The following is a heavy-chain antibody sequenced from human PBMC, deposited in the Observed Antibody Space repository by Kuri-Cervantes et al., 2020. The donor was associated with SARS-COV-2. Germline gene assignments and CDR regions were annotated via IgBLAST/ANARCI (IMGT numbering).Heavy chain of an antibody. D-gene: IGHD4-23*01. CDR3: ARVEEGMTTVVTSIYYYYYMDV. CDR2: MNPNSGNT. V-gene: IGHV1-8*03. CDR1: GDTFTSND. J-gene: IGHJ6*03. Sequence: ASVKVSCKASGDTFTSNDINRVRQATGQGLEWMGWMNPNSGNTGYAQKFQGRVTITRNTSISTAYMELSSLRSEDTAVYYCARVEEGMTTVVTSIYYYYYMDVWAKGPRSPSP.